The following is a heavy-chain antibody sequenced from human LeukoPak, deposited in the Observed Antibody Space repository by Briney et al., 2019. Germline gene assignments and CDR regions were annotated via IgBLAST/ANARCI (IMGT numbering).Heavy chain of an antibody. J-gene: IGHJ1*01. CDR3: ARGGAARLHFQN. CDR2: IYHSGST. V-gene: IGHV4-59*01. CDR1: GGSISTYY. D-gene: IGHD6-6*01. Sequence: SETLSLTCTVSGGSISTYYWNWIRQPPGKGLEWIGYIYHSGSTNYNPSLQSRVTISVDTSKNQFSLNLNSVTAADTGVYYCARGGAARLHFQNWGQGTLVTVSS.